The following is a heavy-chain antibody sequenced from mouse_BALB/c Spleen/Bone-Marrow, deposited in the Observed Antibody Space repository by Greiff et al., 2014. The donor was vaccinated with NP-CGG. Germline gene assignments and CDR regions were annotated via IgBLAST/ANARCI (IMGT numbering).Heavy chain of an antibody. V-gene: IGHV1-18*01. J-gene: IGHJ3*01. D-gene: IGHD2-3*01. Sequence: VQLKESGPELGKPGASMKISCKASGYSFNGYTMNWVKQSHGKNLEWIGLINPYNGGTSYNQKFKGKATLTVDKSSSTAYMELLSLTSEDSAVYYCARFGADGYPRFAYWGQGTLVTVSA. CDR2: INPYNGGT. CDR3: ARFGADGYPRFAY. CDR1: GYSFNGYT.